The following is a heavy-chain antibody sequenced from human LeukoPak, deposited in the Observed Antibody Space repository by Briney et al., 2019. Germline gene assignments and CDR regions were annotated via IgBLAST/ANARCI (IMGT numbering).Heavy chain of an antibody. J-gene: IGHJ6*04. CDR2: INHSGST. V-gene: IGHV4-34*01. CDR3: ARRYGSSWYENYYYYGMDV. CDR1: GGSFSGYY. Sequence: SETLSLTCAVYGGSFSGYYWSWIRQPPGKGLEWIGEINHSGSTNYNPSLKSRVTISVDTSKNQFSLKLSSVTAADTAVYYCARRYGSSWYENYYYYGMDVWGKGTTVTVSS. D-gene: IGHD6-13*01.